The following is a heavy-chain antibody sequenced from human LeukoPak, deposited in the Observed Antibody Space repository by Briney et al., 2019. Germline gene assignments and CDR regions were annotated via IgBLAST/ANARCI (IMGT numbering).Heavy chain of an antibody. CDR1: GYTSTSYA. Sequence: ASVKVSCKASGYTSTSYAMHWVRQAPGQRLEWMGWINAGNGNTKYSQKFQGRVTITRDTSASTAYMELSSLRSEDTAVYYCARDFEGEFESGSYSGGRYYFDYWGQGTLVTVSS. CDR3: ARDFEGEFESGSYSGGRYYFDY. CDR2: INAGNGNT. J-gene: IGHJ4*02. V-gene: IGHV1-3*01. D-gene: IGHD1-26*01.